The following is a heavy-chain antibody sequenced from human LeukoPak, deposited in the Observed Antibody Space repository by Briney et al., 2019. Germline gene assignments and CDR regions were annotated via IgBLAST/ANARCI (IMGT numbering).Heavy chain of an antibody. V-gene: IGHV3-7*01. D-gene: IGHD6-19*01. J-gene: IGHJ2*01. CDR1: GFPFDVYW. Sequence: GGSLRLSCVASGFPFDVYWMSWVRQGPGKGLEWVANIKSDGSEEYYADSVKGRLTVSRDSAKNSLFLQMNRLRVEDTAVYYCAKEKTVAGWYFDLWGRGTLVTVSS. CDR2: IKSDGSEE. CDR3: AKEKTVAGWYFDL.